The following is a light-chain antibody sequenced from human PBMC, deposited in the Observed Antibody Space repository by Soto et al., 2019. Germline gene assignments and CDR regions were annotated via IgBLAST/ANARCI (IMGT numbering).Light chain of an antibody. CDR1: QSINNW. J-gene: IGKJ4*01. CDR2: KAS. Sequence: DIQMTQSPSTLSASEGDRVTITCRASQSINNWLAWYQQKPGKAPKLLISKASNLKSGVPSRFSGTGSGTELTLTISSLQPDDFASYYCQQYDSYPFTFGGGTKVEI. V-gene: IGKV1-5*03. CDR3: QQYDSYPFT.